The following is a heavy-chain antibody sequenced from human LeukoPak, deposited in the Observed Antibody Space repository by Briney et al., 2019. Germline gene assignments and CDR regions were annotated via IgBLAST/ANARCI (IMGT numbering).Heavy chain of an antibody. Sequence: GGSLRLSCAASGFTFDSYAMSWVRQAPGKGLEWVSAASRFGGTTYYADSAKGRFTISRDNSNNTVYLQMNSLRVEDTALYYCVKHVGSRWSNNRFDPWGQGTLVTVS. CDR1: GFTFDSYA. CDR3: VKHVGSRWSNNRFDP. CDR2: ASRFGGTT. D-gene: IGHD6-13*01. V-gene: IGHV3-23*01. J-gene: IGHJ5*02.